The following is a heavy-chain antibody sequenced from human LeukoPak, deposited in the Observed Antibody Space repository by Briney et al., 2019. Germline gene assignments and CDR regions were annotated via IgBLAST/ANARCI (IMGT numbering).Heavy chain of an antibody. CDR1: GGSFSSYY. CDR2: INPIVRP. Sequence: PSESRSLTCPVDGGSFSSYYGSWIRQLPGRGLEWMGSINPIVRPNYHRSLKGRFTISRDTSKNQSSLNLSSLTVADTAVYYCARKVSRYACLWSHPEVSDYLGQGALATVSS. D-gene: IGHD3-16*01. CDR3: ARKVSRYACLWSHPEVSDY. V-gene: IGHV4-34*01. J-gene: IGHJ4*02.